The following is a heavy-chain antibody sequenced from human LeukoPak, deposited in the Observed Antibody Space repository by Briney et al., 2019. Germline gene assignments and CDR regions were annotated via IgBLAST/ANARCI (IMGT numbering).Heavy chain of an antibody. CDR1: GFTFNSYP. CDR3: ARGGGAYTPFDC. Sequence: GGSLRLSCAPSGFTFNSYPMTWVRQAPGKGLEWVSTILSGGDTYYADSVKGRFTISRGNSRDTLYLQMNSLRAEDTAVYYCARGGGAYTPFDCWGLGTLVTVSS. D-gene: IGHD3-16*01. CDR2: ILSGGDT. V-gene: IGHV3-23*01. J-gene: IGHJ4*02.